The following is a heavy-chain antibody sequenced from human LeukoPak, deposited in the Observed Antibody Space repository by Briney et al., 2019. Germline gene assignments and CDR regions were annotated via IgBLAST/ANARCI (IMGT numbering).Heavy chain of an antibody. V-gene: IGHV1-58*01. J-gene: IGHJ3*01. CDR2: IVVGSGNT. D-gene: IGHD3-3*01. Sequence: SVKVSCKASGFTFTSSAVQWVRQARGQRLEWIGWIVVGSGNTNYAQKFQERVTITRDMSTSTAYMELSSLRSEDTAVYYCAREGVNSPDDTFDVWGQGTMVTVSS. CDR1: GFTFTSSA. CDR3: AREGVNSPDDTFDV.